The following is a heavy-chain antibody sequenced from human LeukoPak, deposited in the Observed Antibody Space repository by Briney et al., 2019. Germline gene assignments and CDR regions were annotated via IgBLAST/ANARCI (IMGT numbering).Heavy chain of an antibody. Sequence: ASVKVSCKASGYTFTGYYMHWVRQAPGQGLEWMGWINPNSGATNYAQKFQGRATMTRDTTISTAYMELSRLRSDDTAIYYCARGAHYHDSSEGYDYWGQGTLVTVSS. J-gene: IGHJ4*02. V-gene: IGHV1-2*02. CDR3: ARGAHYHDSSEGYDY. CDR1: GYTFTGYY. CDR2: INPNSGAT. D-gene: IGHD3-22*01.